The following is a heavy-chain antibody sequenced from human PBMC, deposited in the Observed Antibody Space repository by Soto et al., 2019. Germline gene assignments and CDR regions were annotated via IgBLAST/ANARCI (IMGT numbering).Heavy chain of an antibody. V-gene: IGHV1-46*01. CDR2: INPSGGRT. D-gene: IGHD1-20*01. J-gene: IGHJ4*01. Sequence: ASVKVSCKASGGTFSSYAISWVRQAPGQGLEWMGIINPSGGRTSYAQKFQGRVTMTRDTSTSTVYMELSSLRSEDTAVCYCARGAITGTHDFDYWGQGTLVTVSS. CDR3: ARGAITGTHDFDY. CDR1: GGTFSSYA.